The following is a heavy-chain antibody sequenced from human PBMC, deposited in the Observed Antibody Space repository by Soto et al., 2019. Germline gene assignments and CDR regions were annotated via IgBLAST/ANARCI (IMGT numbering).Heavy chain of an antibody. CDR3: ARVGYDFWSGSHLYFDY. D-gene: IGHD3-3*01. Sequence: PSETLSLTCTVSGGSISSYYWSWIRQPPGKGLEWIGYIYYSGSTNYNPSLKSRVTISVDTSKNQFSLKLSSVTAADTAVYYCARVGYDFWSGSHLYFDYWGQGTLVTAPQ. V-gene: IGHV4-59*01. CDR1: GGSISSYY. J-gene: IGHJ4*02. CDR2: IYYSGST.